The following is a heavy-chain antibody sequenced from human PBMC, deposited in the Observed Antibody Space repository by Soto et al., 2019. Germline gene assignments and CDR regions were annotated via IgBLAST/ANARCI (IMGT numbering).Heavy chain of an antibody. CDR3: ARGMRYDTFML. CDR2: IIPVFGTV. D-gene: IGHD3-16*01. J-gene: IGHJ4*02. Sequence: QVHLVQSGAEVRKPGSSVRVSCKASGGSFNSYIITWVRQAPGQGLEWLGGIIPVFGTVAYAQKFQGRVTISAEGSTAYMDLSRLRSEDTAVYFCARGMRYDTFMLWGQGTLVAVPS. V-gene: IGHV1-69*12. CDR1: GGSFNSYI.